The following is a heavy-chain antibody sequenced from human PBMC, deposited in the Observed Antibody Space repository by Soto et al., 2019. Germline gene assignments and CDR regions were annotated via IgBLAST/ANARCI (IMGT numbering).Heavy chain of an antibody. CDR3: AKEGSGSRYSFDI. D-gene: IGHD1-26*01. Sequence: GGSLRLSCAASGFTFSSYGMHWVRQAPGKGPEWVAVVSYHGSVQYYADSVKGRFTLSRDNFKNTLYLEMNSLRPEDTAVYYCAKEGSGSRYSFDIWGQGTMVTVSS. CDR1: GFTFSSYG. CDR2: VSYHGSVQ. J-gene: IGHJ3*02. V-gene: IGHV3-30*18.